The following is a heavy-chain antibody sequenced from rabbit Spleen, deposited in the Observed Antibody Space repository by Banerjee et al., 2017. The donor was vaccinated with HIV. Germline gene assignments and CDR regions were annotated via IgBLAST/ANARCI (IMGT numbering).Heavy chain of an antibody. J-gene: IGHJ4*01. CDR2: IYAGKGST. Sequence: QLKETGGGLVQPGGSLTLSCKASGFDFSSYYMSWVRQAPGKGLEWIGIIYAGKGSTDYASWVNGRFTISSDNAQNTVDLQMNSLTAADTATYFCARSYSGYAGYGYDLMGYFNLWGPGTLVTVS. CDR3: ARSYSGYAGYGYDLMGYFNL. V-gene: IGHV1S7*01. CDR1: GFDFSSYY. D-gene: IGHD6-1*01.